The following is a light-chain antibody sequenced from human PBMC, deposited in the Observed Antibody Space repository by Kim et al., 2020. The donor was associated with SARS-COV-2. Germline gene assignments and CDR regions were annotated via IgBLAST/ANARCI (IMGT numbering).Light chain of an antibody. J-gene: IGLJ2*01. Sequence: SVSPGQPASITCSGDKVGDKFACWYRQRPGQSPVLVMYQDDKRPSGIPERFSGSNSGNTATLTISETQAMDEGDYYCQAWDIGTVIFGGGTQLTVL. CDR3: QAWDIGTVI. V-gene: IGLV3-1*01. CDR1: KVGDKF. CDR2: QDD.